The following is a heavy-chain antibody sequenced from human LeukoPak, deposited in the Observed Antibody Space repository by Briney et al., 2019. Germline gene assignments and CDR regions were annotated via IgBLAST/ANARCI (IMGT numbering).Heavy chain of an antibody. CDR1: GFTFDDYA. CDR3: AKGSFSSSSGSWFDP. D-gene: IGHD6-13*01. V-gene: IGHV3-9*01. CDR2: ISWNSGSI. J-gene: IGHJ5*02. Sequence: PGGSLRLSCAASGFTFDDYAMHWVRQAPGKGLEWVSGISWNSGSIGYADSVKGRFTISRDNAKNSLYLQMNSLRAEDTALYYCAKGSFSSSSGSWFDPWGQGTLVTVSS.